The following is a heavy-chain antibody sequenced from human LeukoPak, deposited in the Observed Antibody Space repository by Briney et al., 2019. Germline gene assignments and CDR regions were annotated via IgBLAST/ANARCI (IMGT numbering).Heavy chain of an antibody. CDR3: AYYYDSSGSAYYYYYYMDV. J-gene: IGHJ6*03. CDR1: GFTFSSYA. Sequence: GGSLRLSCAASGFTFSSYAMSWVRQAPGKGLEWVSAISGSGGSTYYADSVKGRFTISRDNSKNTLYLQMNSLRAEDTAVYYCAYYYDSSGSAYYYYYYMDVWGKGTTVTVSS. V-gene: IGHV3-23*01. CDR2: ISGSGGST. D-gene: IGHD3-22*01.